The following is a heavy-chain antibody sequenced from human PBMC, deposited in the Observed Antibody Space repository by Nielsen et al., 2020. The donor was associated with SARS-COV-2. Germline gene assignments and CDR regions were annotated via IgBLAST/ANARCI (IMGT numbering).Heavy chain of an antibody. CDR3: ARDEDDFWSGYLNFDY. CDR2: ISSSSSTI. Sequence: GGSLRLSCAASGFTFSSYGMHWVRQAPGKGLEWVSYISSSSSTIYYADSVKGRFTISRDNAKNSLYLQMNSLRAEDTAVYYCARDEDDFWSGYLNFDYWGQGTLVTVSS. D-gene: IGHD3-3*01. CDR1: GFTFSSYG. V-gene: IGHV3-48*04. J-gene: IGHJ4*02.